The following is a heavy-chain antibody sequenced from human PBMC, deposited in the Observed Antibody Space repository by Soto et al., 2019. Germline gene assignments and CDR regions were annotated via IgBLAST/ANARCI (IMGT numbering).Heavy chain of an antibody. J-gene: IGHJ6*02. CDR3: ARLMSCGGGPCFSDYYYYGMEV. CDR1: GFPFSTFS. CDR2: ITIGSSYI. Sequence: EKRLVESGGGLVKPGGSLRLSCAASGFPFSTFSMNWVRQAPGKGLEWVSSITIGSSYINYADSVKGRFAISRDDAQQSLYLQMNNLRAEDTAVEYCARLMSCGGGPCFSDYYYYGMEVWGQGTTVTVSS. V-gene: IGHV3-21*04. D-gene: IGHD2-15*01.